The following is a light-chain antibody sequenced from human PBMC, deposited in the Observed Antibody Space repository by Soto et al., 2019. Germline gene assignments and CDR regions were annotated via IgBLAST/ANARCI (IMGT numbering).Light chain of an antibody. J-gene: IGLJ1*01. CDR2: YDD. CDR1: SSNIGNNA. V-gene: IGLV1-36*01. Sequence: QSVLTQPPSVSEAPRQRVTISCSGSSSNIGNNAVNWYQQLPGKAPKLLIYYDDLLPSWVSDRFSGSKSGTSASLAISGLQSEDEADYYCAAWDDTLNGNVFGTGTKVTVL. CDR3: AAWDDTLNGNV.